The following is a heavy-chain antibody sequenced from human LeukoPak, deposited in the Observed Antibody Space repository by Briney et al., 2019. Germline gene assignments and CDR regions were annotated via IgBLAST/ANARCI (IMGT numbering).Heavy chain of an antibody. CDR3: ATDASIYDSRGYYYLW. Sequence: SVKVSCKASGGTFSRYAISWVRQAPGQGLEWMGGISPIFGTANYAQKFQGRVTITADESSTTAYMELSGLRSEDTAVYYCATDASIYDSRGYYYLWWGQGTLVTVPS. D-gene: IGHD3-22*01. V-gene: IGHV1-69*13. CDR1: GGTFSRYA. J-gene: IGHJ4*02. CDR2: ISPIFGTA.